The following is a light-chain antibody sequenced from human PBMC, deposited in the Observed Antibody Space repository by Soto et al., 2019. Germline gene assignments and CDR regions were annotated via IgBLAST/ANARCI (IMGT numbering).Light chain of an antibody. CDR1: HRVSSY. Sequence: EIVMTQSPATLSVSPGERATLSCRARHRVSSYLAWYQQKPGQAPRLHIYATSTRATGIPARFSGSGSGTEFTLTISSLQSEDFAVYYCQQYNNWPLTFGGGTKVEIK. V-gene: IGKV3-15*01. CDR3: QQYNNWPLT. J-gene: IGKJ4*01. CDR2: ATS.